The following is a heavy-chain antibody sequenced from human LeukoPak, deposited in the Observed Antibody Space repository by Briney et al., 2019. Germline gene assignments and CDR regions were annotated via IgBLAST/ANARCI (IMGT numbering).Heavy chain of an antibody. CDR1: GGTFTGYY. V-gene: IGHV4-34*01. J-gene: IGHJ6*03. CDR3: ARNRGSSSWYYYYYMDV. D-gene: IGHD6-13*01. Sequence: SETLSLTCTVPGGTFTGYYWSWIRQPPGKGLEWIGEINHSGSTNYNPSLKGRVTISVDTSKNQFSLKLSSVTAADTAVYYCARNRGSSSWYYYYYMDVWGKGTTVTVSS. CDR2: INHSGST.